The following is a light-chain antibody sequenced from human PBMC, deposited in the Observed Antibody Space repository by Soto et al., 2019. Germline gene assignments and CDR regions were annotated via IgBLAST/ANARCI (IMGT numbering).Light chain of an antibody. CDR2: YDD. J-gene: IGLJ3*02. CDR3: ATWDDSLNGLV. Sequence: QSVLTQPPSVSEAPRQRFTISCSGSSSNIGNNAVNWYQQLPGKAPKLLIYYDDLLPSGVSDRFSDSKSGTSASLAIGGLQSEEEADYYCATWDDSLNGLVFGGGTKLTVL. V-gene: IGLV1-36*01. CDR1: SSNIGNNA.